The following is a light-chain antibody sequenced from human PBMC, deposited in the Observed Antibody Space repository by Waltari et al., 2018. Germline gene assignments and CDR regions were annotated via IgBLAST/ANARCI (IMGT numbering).Light chain of an antibody. CDR1: SSDFGDFRH. CDR2: EVS. Sequence: QSALTQPASVSGSPGQSITVSCTGASSDFGDFRHVSWYQHHPGEAPKLIIYEVSNRPSGVSSRFSASKSGDTASLTISGLQPEDEADYYCSSFTTNDSGVFGGGTKVTVL. J-gene: IGLJ3*02. CDR3: SSFTTNDSGV. V-gene: IGLV2-14*01.